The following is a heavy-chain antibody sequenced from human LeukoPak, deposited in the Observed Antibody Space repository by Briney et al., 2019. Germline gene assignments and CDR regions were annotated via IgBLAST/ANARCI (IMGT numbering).Heavy chain of an antibody. CDR1: GFTFSSYW. J-gene: IGHJ4*02. CDR3: ARGQTTVTN. Sequence: GGPLRLSCAASGFTFSSYWMSWVRQAPGKGLEWVANIKQDGSEKYYLDSVKGRFTISRDNAKNSLYLQTNSLRAEDTAVYYCARGQTTVTNWGQGTLVTVSS. D-gene: IGHD4-17*01. CDR2: IKQDGSEK. V-gene: IGHV3-7*03.